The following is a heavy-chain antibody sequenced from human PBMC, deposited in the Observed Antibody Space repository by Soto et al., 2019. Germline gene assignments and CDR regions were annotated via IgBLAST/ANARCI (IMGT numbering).Heavy chain of an antibody. CDR2: IIPIFGTA. V-gene: IGHV1-69*13. Sequence: PVKLAWKASGGTFSSYAISWVRQAPGQGLEWMGGIIPIFGTANYAQKFQGRVTITADESTSTAYMELSSLRSEDTAVYYCAICIIPAAGTAVRGYYYYGRDVCRQGTTVTVSS. CDR3: AICIIPAAGTAVRGYYYYGRDV. CDR1: GGTFSSYA. D-gene: IGHD6-13*01. J-gene: IGHJ6*02.